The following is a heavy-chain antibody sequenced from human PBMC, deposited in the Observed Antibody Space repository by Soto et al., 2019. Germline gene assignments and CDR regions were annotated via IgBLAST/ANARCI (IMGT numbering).Heavy chain of an antibody. V-gene: IGHV3-33*01. CDR1: GFTFSNYG. CDR3: ARDDEYSANGLDV. J-gene: IGHJ6*02. Sequence: QVQLVESGGGVVQPGRSLRLSCAASGFTFSNYGMHWVRQAPGKGLEWVAVILNDGSNRYHADSVKDRFTISRDNSKNMLYLQMNSLRAEDTAVYYCARDDEYSANGLDVWGHGTTVTVS. D-gene: IGHD2-15*01. CDR2: ILNDGSNR.